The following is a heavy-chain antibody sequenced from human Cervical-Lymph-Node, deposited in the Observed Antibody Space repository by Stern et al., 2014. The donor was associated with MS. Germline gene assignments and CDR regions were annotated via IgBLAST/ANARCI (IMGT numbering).Heavy chain of an antibody. J-gene: IGHJ4*02. D-gene: IGHD6-13*01. Sequence: QVQLQESGPGLVKPSETLSLTCTVSGGSISSSSYYWGWIRQPPGKGLEXIGSIYYSGSTYYNPSIKSRVTISVDTSKNPFSLKMSSVTAADTAVYYCARHQGRQLGYFDYWGQGTLVTVSS. CDR2: IYYSGST. CDR1: GGSISSSSYY. CDR3: ARHQGRQLGYFDY. V-gene: IGHV4-39*01.